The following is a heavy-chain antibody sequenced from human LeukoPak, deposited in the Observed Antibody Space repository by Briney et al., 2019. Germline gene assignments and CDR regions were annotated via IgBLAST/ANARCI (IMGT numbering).Heavy chain of an antibody. CDR2: ISYNGSNK. J-gene: IGHJ6*04. D-gene: IGHD2-21*02. V-gene: IGHV3-30*04. CDR3: ARDEALAYCGGDYQTVGYYGMDV. CDR1: GFTFSNYA. Sequence: GGSLRLSCAASGFTFSNYAMHWVRQAPGKGLEWVAVISYNGSNKYYADSVKGRFTISRDNSKNTLYLQMNSLRAEDTAVYYCARDEALAYCGGDYQTVGYYGMDVWGKGTTVTVSS.